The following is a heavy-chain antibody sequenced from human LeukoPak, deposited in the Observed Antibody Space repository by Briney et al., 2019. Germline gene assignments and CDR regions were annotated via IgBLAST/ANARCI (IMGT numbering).Heavy chain of an antibody. CDR1: GGSIRSHY. D-gene: IGHD3-22*01. J-gene: IGHJ4*02. Sequence: SETLSLTCSVSGGSIRSHYWSWIRQPPGKGLEWIGYIYYSGSTNYNPSLKSRVTISVDTSKNQFSLKLSSVTAADTAVYYCARDRGDYDSSGYYGYFDYWGQGALVTVSS. CDR3: ARDRGDYDSSGYYGYFDY. V-gene: IGHV4-59*11. CDR2: IYYSGST.